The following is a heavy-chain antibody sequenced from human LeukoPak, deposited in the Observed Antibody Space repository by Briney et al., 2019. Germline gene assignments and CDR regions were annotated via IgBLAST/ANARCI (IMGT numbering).Heavy chain of an antibody. Sequence: GESLKISCRASGDSFTSDWIAWVRQMPGKGLQWMGLINPHDSTTKYSPPFQGRITISVDKSINTAYLKWSSLTASDTAVYYCANHLRTSTSRHLDNWGQGTLVTVSS. D-gene: IGHD3-3*02. J-gene: IGHJ4*02. CDR3: ANHLRTSTSRHLDN. CDR1: GDSFTSDW. CDR2: INPHDSTT. V-gene: IGHV5-51*01.